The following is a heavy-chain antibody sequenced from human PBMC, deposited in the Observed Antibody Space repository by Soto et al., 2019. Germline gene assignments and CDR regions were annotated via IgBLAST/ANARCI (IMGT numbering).Heavy chain of an antibody. CDR2: IYHSGST. Sequence: PSETLSLTCAVSGGSISSGGYSWSWLRQPPGKGLVWIGYIYHSGSTYYNPTLKSRVTISVDRSKNQFSLKLSSVSAADTAVDYCFRSVDYYDSSGYSNWFDPWGQGTLVTV. CDR1: GGSISSGGYS. V-gene: IGHV4-30-2*01. D-gene: IGHD3-22*01. J-gene: IGHJ5*02. CDR3: FRSVDYYDSSGYSNWFDP.